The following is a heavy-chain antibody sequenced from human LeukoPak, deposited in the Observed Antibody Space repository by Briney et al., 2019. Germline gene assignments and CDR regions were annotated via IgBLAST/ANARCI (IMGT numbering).Heavy chain of an antibody. J-gene: IGHJ4*02. CDR1: GFTFNIYW. Sequence: GGSLRLSCGASGFTFNIYWMHWVRQAPGKGLEWVANIKQDESEKYYVDSVRGRFTISRDNAKNSLYLQMNSLRAEDTAVYYCARGGAIVATMIDCWGQGTLVTVSS. CDR2: IKQDESEK. CDR3: ARGGAIVATMIDC. V-gene: IGHV3-7*01. D-gene: IGHD5-12*01.